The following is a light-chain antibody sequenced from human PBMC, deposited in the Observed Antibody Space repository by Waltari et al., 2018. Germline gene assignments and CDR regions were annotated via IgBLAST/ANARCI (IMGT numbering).Light chain of an antibody. CDR1: SNDIGHSNP. Sequence: QPALTQPASVSGSPGQSITISCTGSSNDIGHSNPVCWYQQPPGKAPRLLISEVTERPSGVSDRFSGSKSGNTASLTISGLQAEDEADYYCLSYTTRISFVFGGGTKLSVL. V-gene: IGLV2-23*02. CDR3: LSYTTRISFV. CDR2: EVT. J-gene: IGLJ2*01.